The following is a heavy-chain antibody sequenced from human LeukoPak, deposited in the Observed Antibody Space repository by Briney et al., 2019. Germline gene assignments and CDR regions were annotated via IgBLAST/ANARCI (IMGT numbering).Heavy chain of an antibody. CDR3: AKGASRGPKRHCSSTSCYALGYFDY. V-gene: IGHV3-23*01. CDR2: ISGSGGST. J-gene: IGHJ4*02. D-gene: IGHD2-2*01. Sequence: GGSLRLSCAASGFTFSSYAMSWVRQAPGKGLEWVSAISGSGGSTYYADSVKGRFTISRDNSKNTLYLQMNSLRAEDTAVYYCAKGASRGPKRHCSSTSCYALGYFDYWGQGTLVTVSS. CDR1: GFTFSSYA.